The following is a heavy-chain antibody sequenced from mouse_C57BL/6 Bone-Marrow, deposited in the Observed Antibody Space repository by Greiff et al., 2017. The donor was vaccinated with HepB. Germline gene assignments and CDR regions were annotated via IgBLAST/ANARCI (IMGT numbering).Heavy chain of an antibody. D-gene: IGHD2-5*01. CDR3: AREGDSNYVYFDV. J-gene: IGHJ1*03. V-gene: IGHV3-6*01. CDR2: ISYDGSN. Sequence: VQLKESGPGLVKPSQSLSLTCSVTGYSITSGYYWNWIRQFPGNKLEWMGYISYDGSNNYNPSLKNRISITRDTSKNQFFLKLNSVTTEDTATYYCAREGDSNYVYFDVWGTGTTVTVSS. CDR1: GYSITSGYY.